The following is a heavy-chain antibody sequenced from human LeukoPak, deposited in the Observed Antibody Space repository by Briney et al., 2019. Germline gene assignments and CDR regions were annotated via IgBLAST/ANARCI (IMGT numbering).Heavy chain of an antibody. Sequence: SETLSLTCTVSGGSISSSSYYWGWIRLPPGKGLEWIGSIYYSGSTYYNPSLKSRVTISVDTSKNQFSLKLSSVTAADTAVYYCARLSLDIDYWGQGTLVTVSS. J-gene: IGHJ4*02. CDR1: GGSISSSSYY. CDR3: ARLSLDIDY. CDR2: IYYSGST. D-gene: IGHD2/OR15-2a*01. V-gene: IGHV4-39*01.